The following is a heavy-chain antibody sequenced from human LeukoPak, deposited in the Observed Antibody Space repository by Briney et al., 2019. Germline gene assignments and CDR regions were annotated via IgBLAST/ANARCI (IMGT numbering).Heavy chain of an antibody. Sequence: GGSLRLSCAASGFTFSSYSMNWVRQAPGKGLEWLSYISSSGSARYYADSVKGRFTISRDQNSLYLQMNNLRAEDTALYYCARGSSSSSYCFDYWGHGTLVTVSS. J-gene: IGHJ4*01. D-gene: IGHD6-6*01. CDR3: ARGSSSSSYCFDY. CDR2: ISSSGSAR. CDR1: GFTFSSYS. V-gene: IGHV3-48*01.